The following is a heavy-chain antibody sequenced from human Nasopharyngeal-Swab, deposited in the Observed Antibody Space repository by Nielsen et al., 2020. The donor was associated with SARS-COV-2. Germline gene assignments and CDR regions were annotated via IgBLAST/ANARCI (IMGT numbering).Heavy chain of an antibody. CDR3: ATIPAVAGRSGAFDI. D-gene: IGHD6-19*01. V-gene: IGHV1-46*01. CDR1: GYTFTSYY. Sequence: ASVKVSCKASGYTFTSYYMHWVRQAPGQGLEWMGIINPSGGSTSYAQKFQGRVTMTEDTSTDTAYMELSSLRSEDTAVYYCATIPAVAGRSGAFDIWGQGTMVTVSS. J-gene: IGHJ3*02. CDR2: INPSGGST.